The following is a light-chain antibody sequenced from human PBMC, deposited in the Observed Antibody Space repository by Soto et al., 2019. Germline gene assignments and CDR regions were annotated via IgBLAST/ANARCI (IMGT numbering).Light chain of an antibody. CDR2: DAS. CDR1: QSISSW. CDR3: RQYSSYPYT. V-gene: IGKV1-5*01. J-gene: IGKJ2*01. Sequence: DIQMTQSPSTLSASVGDRVTITCRASQSISSWLAWYQQKPGKAPKLLIYDASSLESGVPSRFSGSGSGTEFTLTISSLQPDDFATYYCRQYSSYPYTFGQGTKLEIK.